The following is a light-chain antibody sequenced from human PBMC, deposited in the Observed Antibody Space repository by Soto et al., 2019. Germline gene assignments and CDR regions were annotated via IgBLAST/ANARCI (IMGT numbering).Light chain of an antibody. CDR1: SSVVGSYNR. Sequence: QSALTQPPSVSGSPGQSVTISCSGTSSVVGSYNRVSWYQQPPGTAPKLMIYEVSNRPSGVPDRFSGSKSGNTASLTISGLQAEDEADYYCSSFTSSSTYVFGTGNKVTVL. CDR2: EVS. J-gene: IGLJ1*01. CDR3: SSFTSSSTYV. V-gene: IGLV2-18*02.